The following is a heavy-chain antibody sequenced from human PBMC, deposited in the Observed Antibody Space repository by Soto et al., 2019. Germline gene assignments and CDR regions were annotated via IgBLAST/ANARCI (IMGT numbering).Heavy chain of an antibody. J-gene: IGHJ5*02. D-gene: IGHD3-16*01. CDR1: GDAISGNY. CDR2: IHVSGAT. CDR3: AREVSFSDYGGSSNSFDP. Sequence: SDTLSLTCSVTGDAISGNYWSWIRQPAGEGLEWIGRIHVSGATNFNPSLMGRVSMSVDTSINYFSLKLSSVTAADTAVYYCAREVSFSDYGGSSNSFDPCGRGTLVTVSS. V-gene: IGHV4-4*07.